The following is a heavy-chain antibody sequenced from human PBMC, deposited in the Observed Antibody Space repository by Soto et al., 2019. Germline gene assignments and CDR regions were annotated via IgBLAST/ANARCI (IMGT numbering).Heavy chain of an antibody. CDR1: GFTFSSYG. V-gene: IGHV3-33*01. J-gene: IGHJ4*02. Sequence: PGGSLRLSCAASGFTFSSYGMHWVRQAPGKGLEWVALIWYDGSNKYYADSVKGRFSISRDNSKNTLYLQMNSLRAEDSAVYYCASEYTSSLPLEYWGQGTLVTVSS. CDR2: IWYDGSNK. D-gene: IGHD6-6*01. CDR3: ASEYTSSLPLEY.